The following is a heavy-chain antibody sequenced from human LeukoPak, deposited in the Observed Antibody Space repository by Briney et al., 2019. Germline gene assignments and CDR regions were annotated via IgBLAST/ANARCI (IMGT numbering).Heavy chain of an antibody. Sequence: PSETLSLTCAVYGGSFSGYYWSWIRRPPGKGLEWIGEINHSGSTNYNPSLKSRVTISVDTSKNQFSLKLSSVTAADTAVYYCARGRTRRDGYNPRPYGYWGQGTLVTVSS. CDR1: GGSFSGYY. V-gene: IGHV4-34*01. J-gene: IGHJ4*02. D-gene: IGHD5-24*01. CDR3: ARGRTRRDGYNPRPYGY. CDR2: INHSGST.